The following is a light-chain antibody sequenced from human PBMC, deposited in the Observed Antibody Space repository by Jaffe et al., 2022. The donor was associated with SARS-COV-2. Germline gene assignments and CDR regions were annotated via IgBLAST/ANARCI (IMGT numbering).Light chain of an antibody. CDR3: AAWDDSLHGLL. CDR1: SSNIGSNV. V-gene: IGLV1-44*01. J-gene: IGLJ2*01. CDR2: SNS. Sequence: QSVLTQPPSASGTPGQRVTVSCSGSSSNIGSNVVNWYQQFPGTAPKLLIYSNSQRPSGVPDRFSGSKSDTSASLAISGLQSEDEAYYYCAAWDDSLHGLLFGGGTKLTVL.